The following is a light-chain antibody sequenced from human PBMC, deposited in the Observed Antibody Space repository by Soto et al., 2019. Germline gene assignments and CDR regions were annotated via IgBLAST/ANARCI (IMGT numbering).Light chain of an antibody. CDR1: QRVIRDS. J-gene: IGKJ1*01. Sequence: EIVLTQYPGTTSLSPGERTTLSCRASQRVIRDSLDWYQQRPGQAPRLLIYAASSRATGIPDRFSGSGSGTDFTLTLSRLAPEDFALYFCQQYSDSLGTFGQGTKVEI. CDR2: AAS. V-gene: IGKV3-20*01. CDR3: QQYSDSLGT.